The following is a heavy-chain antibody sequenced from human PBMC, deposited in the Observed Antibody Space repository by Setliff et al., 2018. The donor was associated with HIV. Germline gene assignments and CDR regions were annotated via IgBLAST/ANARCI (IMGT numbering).Heavy chain of an antibody. D-gene: IGHD3-10*01. CDR3: AKDGGSGNDYYYMDV. CDR2: IRNDGSNK. CDR1: GFTFSNYD. V-gene: IGHV3-30*02. J-gene: IGHJ6*03. Sequence: GGSLRLSCAASGFTFSNYDMHWVRQAPGKGLEWVAFIRNDGSNKYYAHSVEGRFTISRDNSKNTLFLQINSLRPEDTAVYYCAKDGGSGNDYYYMDVWGKGTTVTVSS.